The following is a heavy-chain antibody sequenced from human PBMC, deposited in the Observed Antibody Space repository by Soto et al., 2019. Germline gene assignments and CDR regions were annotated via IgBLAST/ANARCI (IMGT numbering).Heavy chain of an antibody. J-gene: IGHJ6*03. CDR1: GFTFSSYW. CDR3: ARGDQPDYYMDV. D-gene: IGHD2-2*01. Sequence: GGSLRLSCAASGFTFSSYWMSWVRQAPGQGLERVANIKQDGSEKYYVDSVKGRFTISRENAQNSLYLQMNSLRAEDTAVYYCARGDQPDYYMDVWGKGTSVTVSS. V-gene: IGHV3-7*03. CDR2: IKQDGSEK.